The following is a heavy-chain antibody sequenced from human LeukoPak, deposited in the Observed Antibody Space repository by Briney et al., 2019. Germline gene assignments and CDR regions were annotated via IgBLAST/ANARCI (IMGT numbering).Heavy chain of an antibody. Sequence: PGGSLRLSCAASGFTFRNSWMTWVRQSPGKGLEWVASINNDGTEKYYGDSVSRRFSISRDNSKDSLYLQMNFLRPEDASTYYCARDSGYSTFDLWGQGTRVIVSS. J-gene: IGHJ4*02. CDR1: GFTFRNSW. CDR2: INNDGTEK. D-gene: IGHD5-18*01. V-gene: IGHV3-7*01. CDR3: ARDSGYSTFDL.